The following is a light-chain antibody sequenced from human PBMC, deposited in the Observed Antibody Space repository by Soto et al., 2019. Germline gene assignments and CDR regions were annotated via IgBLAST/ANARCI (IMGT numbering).Light chain of an antibody. J-gene: IGLJ2*01. CDR1: SSDVGSYNL. CDR2: DVS. V-gene: IGLV2-23*02. Sequence: QSALTQPASVSGSPGQSITISCTGTSSDVGSYNLVSWYQQHPGKVPKVIIYDVSQRPSGVSNRFSGSKSDNTAYLTISGLQAEDEADYYCCSYVGRSPHVVFGGGTKVTVL. CDR3: CSYVGRSPHVV.